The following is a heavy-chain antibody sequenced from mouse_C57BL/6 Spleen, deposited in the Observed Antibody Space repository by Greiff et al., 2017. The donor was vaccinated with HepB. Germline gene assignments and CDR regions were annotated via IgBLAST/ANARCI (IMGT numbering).Heavy chain of an antibody. CDR3: ARPYGSSYEGYCDY. V-gene: IGHV1-52*01. CDR1: GYTFTSYW. J-gene: IGHJ2*01. Sequence: VQLQQPGAELVRPGSSVKLSCKASGYTFTSYWMHWVKQRPIQGLEWIGNIDPSDSETHYNQKFKDKATLTVDKSSSTAYMQLSSLTSEDSAVYYCARPYGSSYEGYCDYWGQGTTLTVSS. CDR2: IDPSDSET. D-gene: IGHD1-1*01.